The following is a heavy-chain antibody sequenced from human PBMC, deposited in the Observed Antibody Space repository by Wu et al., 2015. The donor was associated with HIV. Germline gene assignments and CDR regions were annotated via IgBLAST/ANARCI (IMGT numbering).Heavy chain of an antibody. V-gene: IGHV1-69*05. CDR1: GGTFSRFA. Sequence: QVQLVQSGAEVRKPGSSVKVSCRASGGTFSRFAISWVRQAPGQGLEWMGGIIPNIGTADYAQKFQGRVTITTDKSTSTSYMELSSLRSEDTAVYYCARESSGSSLSAFDIVGRGTVGHRLF. D-gene: IGHD1-26*01. CDR2: IIPNIGTA. CDR3: ARESSGSSLSAFDI. J-gene: IGHJ3*02.